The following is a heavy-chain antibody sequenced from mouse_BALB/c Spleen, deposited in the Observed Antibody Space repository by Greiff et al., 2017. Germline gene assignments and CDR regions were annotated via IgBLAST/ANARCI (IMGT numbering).Heavy chain of an antibody. CDR2: ISSGSSTI. D-gene: IGHD3-3*01. V-gene: IGHV5-17*02. CDR1: GFTFSSFG. J-gene: IGHJ4*01. Sequence: DVHLVESGGGLVQPGGSRKLSCAASGFTFSSFGMHWVRQAPEKGLEWVAYISSGSSTIYYADTVKGRFTISRDNPKNTLFLQMTSLRSEDTAMYYCAREGSRGYYAMDYWGQGTSVTVSS. CDR3: AREGSRGYYAMDY.